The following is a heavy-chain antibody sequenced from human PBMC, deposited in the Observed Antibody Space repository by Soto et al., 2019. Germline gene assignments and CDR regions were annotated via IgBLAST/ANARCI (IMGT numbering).Heavy chain of an antibody. J-gene: IGHJ6*02. CDR2: ISYDGSNK. D-gene: IGHD3-9*01. CDR3: AKENVLRYFDWFYYYYGMDV. CDR1: GFTVSIYG. V-gene: IGHV3-30*18. Sequence: HWGSLRLPCAASGFTVSIYGMHCVRQSPGKGLEWVAVISYDGSNKYYADSVKGRFTISRDNSKNTLYLQMNSLRAEDTAVYYCAKENVLRYFDWFYYYYGMDVWGQGTTVTVSS.